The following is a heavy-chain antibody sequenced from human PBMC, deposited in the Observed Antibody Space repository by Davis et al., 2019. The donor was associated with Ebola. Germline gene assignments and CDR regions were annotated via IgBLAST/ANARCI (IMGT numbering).Heavy chain of an antibody. CDR3: ARDRGGIVGATTCYFDY. CDR1: GYTFSTYA. CDR2: INTGNGNT. V-gene: IGHV1-3*04. J-gene: IGHJ4*02. Sequence: ASVKVSCKASGYTFSTYAMHWVRQAPGQRLEWMGWINTGNGNTKYSQELQGRVSIIRDTSASTAYMELSSLRSEDTAVYYCARDRGGIVGATTCYFDYWGQGTLVTVSS. D-gene: IGHD1-26*01.